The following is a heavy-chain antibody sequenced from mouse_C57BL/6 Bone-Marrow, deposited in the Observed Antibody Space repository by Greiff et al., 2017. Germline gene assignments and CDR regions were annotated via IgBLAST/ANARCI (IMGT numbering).Heavy chain of an antibody. D-gene: IGHD1-1*01. J-gene: IGHJ3*01. CDR3: ARDYGSTLFAY. CDR2: IYPGSGST. V-gene: IGHV1-55*01. CDR1: GYTFTSYW. Sequence: LQPGAELVKPGASVKMSCKASGYTFTSYWITWVKQRPGQGLEWIGDIYPGSGSTNYNEKFKSKATLTVDTSSSTAYMQLSSLTSEDSAVYYCARDYGSTLFAYWGQGTLVTVSA.